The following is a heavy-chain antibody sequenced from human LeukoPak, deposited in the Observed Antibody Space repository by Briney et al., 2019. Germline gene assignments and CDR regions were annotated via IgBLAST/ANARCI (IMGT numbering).Heavy chain of an antibody. J-gene: IGHJ4*02. V-gene: IGHV5-51*01. CDR1: GYSFTSYW. D-gene: IGHD6-19*01. CDR3: ARHRPYSSGWRHFDY. Sequence: GESLKISCKGSGYSFTSYWIGWVRQMPGKGLEWTGIIYPGDSDTRYSPSFQGQVTISADKSMSTAYLQWSSLKASDTAMYYCARHRPYSSGWRHFDYWGQGTLVTVSS. CDR2: IYPGDSDT.